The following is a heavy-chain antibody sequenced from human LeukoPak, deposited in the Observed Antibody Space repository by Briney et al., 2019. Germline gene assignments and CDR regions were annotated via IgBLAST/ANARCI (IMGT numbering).Heavy chain of an antibody. V-gene: IGHV3-21*01. CDR1: GFTFSSYS. Sequence: GGSLRLSCAASGFTFSSYSMNWVRQAPGKGLEWVSSISSSSSYIYYADSVKGRFTISRDNAKNSLYLQMNSLRAEDTAVYYCARELRTGYSYGRKDAFDIWGQGTMVTVSS. J-gene: IGHJ3*02. D-gene: IGHD5-18*01. CDR3: ARELRTGYSYGRKDAFDI. CDR2: ISSSSSYI.